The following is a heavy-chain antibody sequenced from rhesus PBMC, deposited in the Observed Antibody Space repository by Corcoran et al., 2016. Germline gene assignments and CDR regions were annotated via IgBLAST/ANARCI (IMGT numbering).Heavy chain of an antibody. CDR1: GAPIRSDY. J-gene: IGHJ4*01. CDR3: ARGRGGTYDKFDY. CDR2: IDGTGGST. V-gene: IGHV4S2*01. D-gene: IGHD3-40*01. Sequence: QVQLQESGPGLVKPSETLPLTSAVSGAPIRSDYWSWLSQSPGKGLEWIGYIDGTGGSTNYNPSLKSRVTISKDTSKNQFSLKVTSVTAADTAVYYCARGRGGTYDKFDYWGQGVLVTVSS.